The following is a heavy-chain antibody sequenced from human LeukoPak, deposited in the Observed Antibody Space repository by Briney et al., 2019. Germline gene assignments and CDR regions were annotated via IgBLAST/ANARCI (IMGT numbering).Heavy chain of an antibody. Sequence: ASVTVSFKASGYTFTVYYMHWVRQAPAQGIEWMGWINPNNGGTNYSQKVQGRVTMTRDTSISTAYMELRRLRSDDTAVYYCSCSGTSKMDVWGQGATVTVSS. D-gene: IGHD3-10*01. CDR3: SCSGTSKMDV. CDR1: GYTFTVYY. CDR2: INPNNGGT. J-gene: IGHJ6*02. V-gene: IGHV1-2*02.